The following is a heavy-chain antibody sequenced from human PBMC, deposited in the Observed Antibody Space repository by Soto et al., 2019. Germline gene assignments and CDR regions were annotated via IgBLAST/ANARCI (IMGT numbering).Heavy chain of an antibody. CDR3: ARANGYSYGFAFDI. D-gene: IGHD5-18*01. Sequence: PSETLSLTCAVSGGSISSGGYPWSWIRQPPGKGLEWIGYIYHSGSTYYNPSLKSRVTISVDTSKNQFSLKLSSVTAADTAVYYCARANGYSYGFAFDIWGQGTMVTVSS. V-gene: IGHV4-30-2*05. CDR1: GGSISSGGYP. J-gene: IGHJ3*02. CDR2: IYHSGST.